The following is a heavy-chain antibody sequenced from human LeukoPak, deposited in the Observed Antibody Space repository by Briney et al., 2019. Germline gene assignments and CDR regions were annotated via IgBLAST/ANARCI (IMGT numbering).Heavy chain of an antibody. CDR3: TTKVIRGNSGDDYDD. CDR2: IPSDGNDK. V-gene: IGHV3-30*03. D-gene: IGHD5-12*01. J-gene: IGHJ4*02. Sequence: GGSLRLSCAASGVTFSSYGMHWVRQAPGKGLEWVALIPSDGNDKLYGDSVKGRFTISRDDSKSTLYLQMNSLRAEDTAVYYCTTKVIRGNSGDDYDDWGQGTLVTVSS. CDR1: GVTFSSYG.